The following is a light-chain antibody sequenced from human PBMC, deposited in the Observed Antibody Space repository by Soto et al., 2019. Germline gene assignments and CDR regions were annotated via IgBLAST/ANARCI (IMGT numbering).Light chain of an antibody. CDR2: DAS. V-gene: IGKV1-5*01. CDR3: QQYNSYLWT. Sequence: DIPMTQSPSTLSASVGDRVTITCRASQSISSWLAWYQQKPGKAPKLLIYDASSLESGVPSRFSGSGSGTEFTLTISSLRPDDFATYYCQQYNSYLWTFGQGTKVEIK. CDR1: QSISSW. J-gene: IGKJ1*01.